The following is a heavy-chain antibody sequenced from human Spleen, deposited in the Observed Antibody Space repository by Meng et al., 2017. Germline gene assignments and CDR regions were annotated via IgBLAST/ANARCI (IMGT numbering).Heavy chain of an antibody. CDR1: DYTSASYG. D-gene: IGHD2-15*01. CDR3: ASGTPGRSYCDY. J-gene: IGHJ4*02. Sequence: QAQLLQSGAEVKKPGASVWVSCKASDYTSASYGISWFRQAPGQGLEWMGWFVSNADTYPAQKFRGRVTMTRDTHTSTAFMELRSLTSDDTAVYYCASGTPGRSYCDYWGQGTLVTVSS. V-gene: IGHV1-18*01. CDR2: FVSNADT.